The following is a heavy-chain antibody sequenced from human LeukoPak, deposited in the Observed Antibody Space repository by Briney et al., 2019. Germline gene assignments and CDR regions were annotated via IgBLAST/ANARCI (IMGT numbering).Heavy chain of an antibody. CDR1: GFTFSSYA. D-gene: IGHD1-7*01. CDR2: ISGSGGST. J-gene: IGHJ4*02. CDR3: AKDTWNLYYFDY. V-gene: IGHV3-23*01. Sequence: GGPLRLSCAASGFTFSSYAMSWVRQAPGKGLEWVSAISGSGGSTYYADSVKGRFTISRDNSKNTLYLQMNSLRAEDTAVYYCAKDTWNLYYFDYWGQGTLVTVSS.